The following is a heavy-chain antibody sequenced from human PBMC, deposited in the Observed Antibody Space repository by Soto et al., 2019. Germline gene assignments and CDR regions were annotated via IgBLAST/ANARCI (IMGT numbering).Heavy chain of an antibody. CDR1: GGTFRSYP. CDR2: IIPNLGIA. Sequence: SVKVSCKASGGTFRSYPFNWVRQAPGQGLEWMGRIIPNLGIANYAQKFQGRATITADNSTSTAYMELSSLRSEDTAVYYCARENKWGIADYFDYWGQGTLVTVS. J-gene: IGHJ4*02. V-gene: IGHV1-69*04. D-gene: IGHD7-27*01. CDR3: ARENKWGIADYFDY.